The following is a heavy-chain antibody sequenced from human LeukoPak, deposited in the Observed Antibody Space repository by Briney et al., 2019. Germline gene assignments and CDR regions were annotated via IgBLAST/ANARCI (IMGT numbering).Heavy chain of an antibody. CDR1: GGPISSGGYY. V-gene: IGHV4-31*03. D-gene: IGHD3-9*01. J-gene: IGHJ5*02. Sequence: PSETLSLTCTVSGGPISSGGYYWSWIRQHPGKGLEWIGYIYYSGSTYYNPSLKRRVTISVDTSKNQFSLKLSSVTAADTAVYDCARDCGYDILTGQTWFDPWGQGTLVTVSS. CDR2: IYYSGST. CDR3: ARDCGYDILTGQTWFDP.